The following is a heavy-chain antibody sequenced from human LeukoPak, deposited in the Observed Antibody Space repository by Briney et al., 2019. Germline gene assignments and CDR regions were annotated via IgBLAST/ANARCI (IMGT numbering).Heavy chain of an antibody. V-gene: IGHV4-59*01. CDR2: IYYSGST. D-gene: IGHD1-26*01. CDR1: GGSISSYY. CDR3: ARGYSGSYSDAFDI. J-gene: IGHJ3*02. Sequence: SETLSLTCTVSGGSISSYYWSWIRQPPGKGLEWIGYIYYSGSTNYNPSLKSRVTISVDTSKNQFSLKLGSVTAADTAVYYCARGYSGSYSDAFDIWGQGTMVTVSS.